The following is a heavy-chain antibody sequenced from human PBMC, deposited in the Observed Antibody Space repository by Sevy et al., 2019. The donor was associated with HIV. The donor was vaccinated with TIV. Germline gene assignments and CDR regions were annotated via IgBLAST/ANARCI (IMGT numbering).Heavy chain of an antibody. D-gene: IGHD1-26*01. CDR1: GLTFSSYA. V-gene: IGHV3-23*01. Sequence: GGSLRLSCAASGLTFSSYAMSWVRQAPGKGLEWVSAISGSGGSTYYADSVKGRFTISRDNSKNTLYLQMNSLRAEDTAVYYCSKAPYSGSYYYFDYWGQGTLVTVSS. CDR2: ISGSGGST. CDR3: SKAPYSGSYYYFDY. J-gene: IGHJ4*02.